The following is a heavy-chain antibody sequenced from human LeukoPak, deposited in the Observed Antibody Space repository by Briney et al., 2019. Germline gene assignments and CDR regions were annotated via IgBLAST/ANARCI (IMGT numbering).Heavy chain of an antibody. V-gene: IGHV3-15*01. Sequence: GGSLRLSGAASGFTFSNAWMRWVRQAPGTGLEWVGRIKSKTDGGTIDYAAPVKGRFTISRDDSKNTLYLQMSGLKTEDTAVYYCTTAPPLDYWGQGTLVTVSS. CDR1: GFTFSNAW. CDR3: TTAPPLDY. J-gene: IGHJ4*02. CDR2: IKSKTDGGTI.